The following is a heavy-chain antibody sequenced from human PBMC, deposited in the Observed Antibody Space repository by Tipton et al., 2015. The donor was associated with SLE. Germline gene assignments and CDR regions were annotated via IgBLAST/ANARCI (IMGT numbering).Heavy chain of an antibody. D-gene: IGHD3-10*01. CDR1: GGSINSYNW. CDR3: ARDLNYYGSGSYKGWFDP. V-gene: IGHV4-4*02. J-gene: IGHJ5*02. CDR2: IYHSGTT. Sequence: TLSLTCAVSGGSINSYNWWTWVRQPPGKGLEWIGEIYHSGTTNYNPSLKSRITISLDKSNNHFSLRLSSLTAADTAVYYCARDLNYYGSGSYKGWFDPWGQGTLVTVSS.